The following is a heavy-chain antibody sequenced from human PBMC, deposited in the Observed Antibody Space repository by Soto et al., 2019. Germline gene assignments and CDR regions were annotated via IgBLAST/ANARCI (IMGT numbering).Heavy chain of an antibody. CDR2: IKSKTDGGTT. CDR1: GFTFSNAW. CDR3: TTDDHGRLTFDY. D-gene: IGHD2-8*01. Sequence: EVQLVESGGGLVKPGGSLRLSCAASGFTFSNAWMNWVRQAPGKGLEWVGRIKSKTDGGTTDYAAPVKGRFTISRDDSKNTLYLQMNSLKTADTAVYSCTTDDHGRLTFDYWGQGTLVTVSS. V-gene: IGHV3-15*01. J-gene: IGHJ4*02.